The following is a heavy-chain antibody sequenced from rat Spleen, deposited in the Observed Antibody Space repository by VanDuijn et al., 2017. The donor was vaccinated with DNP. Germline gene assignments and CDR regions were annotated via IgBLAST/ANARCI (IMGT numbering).Heavy chain of an antibody. CDR3: TRDGLW. CDR1: GFSLTSHG. V-gene: IGHV2S12*01. D-gene: IGHD3-2*01. CDR2: MSGGGIT. J-gene: IGHJ2*01. Sequence: QVQLKESGPGLVQPSQTLSLTCTVSGFSLTSHGVSWVRQPPGKGLDWIAAMSGGGITYYNSALKSRLSISRDTSKSQVFLKMNSLQTDDTGTYYCTRDGLWWGQGVMVTVSS.